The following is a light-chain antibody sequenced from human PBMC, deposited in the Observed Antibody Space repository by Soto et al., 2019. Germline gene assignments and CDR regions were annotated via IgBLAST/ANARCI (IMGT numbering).Light chain of an antibody. CDR1: QSISTW. Sequence: DIQMTQSPSTLSSSSGDRFTITCRASQSISTWLAWYQQKPGKAPKLLIYDVSSLESGVPSRFSGSGSGTEFTLTISSLQPDDFATYYCQHCNTSWTFGQGTKVDIK. CDR3: QHCNTSWT. CDR2: DVS. V-gene: IGKV1-5*01. J-gene: IGKJ1*01.